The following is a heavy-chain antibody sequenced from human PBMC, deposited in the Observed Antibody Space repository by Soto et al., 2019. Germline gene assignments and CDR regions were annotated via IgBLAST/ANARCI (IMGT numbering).Heavy chain of an antibody. CDR3: ATAPFGIVDS. D-gene: IGHD3-10*01. V-gene: IGHV3-11*01. CDR1: GFTFSDYY. Sequence: PGGSLRLSCAASGFTFSDYYMSWIRQAPGKGLEWVSYISNSDSAIYYADSVKGRFTISRDNAKNSLYLQMNSLRAEDTAVYYCATAPFGIVDSWGQGTLVTVSS. CDR2: ISNSDSAI. J-gene: IGHJ4*02.